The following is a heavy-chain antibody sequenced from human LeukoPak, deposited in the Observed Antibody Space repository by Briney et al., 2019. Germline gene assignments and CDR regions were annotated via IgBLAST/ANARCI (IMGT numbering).Heavy chain of an antibody. CDR2: INANNGNT. CDR3: ARGPIAAVGDY. V-gene: IGHV1-18*01. Sequence: GASVKVSCKASGYTFTSYGITWVRQAPGQGLEWMGWINANNGNTNYAQNLQGRVTMTRDTSTSTAYMELRSLRSDDTAVYYCARGPIAAVGDYWGQGTLVTVSS. J-gene: IGHJ4*02. CDR1: GYTFTSYG. D-gene: IGHD6-13*01.